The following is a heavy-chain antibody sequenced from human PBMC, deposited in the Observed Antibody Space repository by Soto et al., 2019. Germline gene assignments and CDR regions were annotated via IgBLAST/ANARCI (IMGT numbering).Heavy chain of an antibody. V-gene: IGHV4-59*01. CDR2: IYYSGST. CDR3: ARGGYSYGYDYYYYGMDV. Sequence: ASETLSLTCTVSGGSISSYYWSWIRQPPGKGLEWIGYIYYSGSTNYNPSLKSRVTISVDTSKNQFSLKLSSVTAADTAVYYCARGGYSYGYDYYYYGMDVWGQGTTVTVS. J-gene: IGHJ6*02. CDR1: GGSISSYY. D-gene: IGHD5-18*01.